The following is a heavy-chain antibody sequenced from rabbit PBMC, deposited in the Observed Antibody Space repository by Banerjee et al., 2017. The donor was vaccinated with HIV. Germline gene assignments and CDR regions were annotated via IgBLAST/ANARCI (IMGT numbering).Heavy chain of an antibody. CDR3: ARDLAGVIGWNFGL. J-gene: IGHJ6*01. CDR2: INTSSGNT. Sequence: QEQLKETGGGLVQPGGSLKLSCKASGFDFSSYYMSWVRQAPGKGLEWIGCINTSSGNTVYASWAKGRFTISKASWTTVTLQMTSLTAADTATYFCARDLAGVIGWNFGLWGPGTLVTVS. D-gene: IGHD4-1*01. V-gene: IGHV1S45*01. CDR1: GFDFSSYYM.